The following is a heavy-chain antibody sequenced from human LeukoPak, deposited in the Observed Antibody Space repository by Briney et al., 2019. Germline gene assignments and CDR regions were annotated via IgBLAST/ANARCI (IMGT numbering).Heavy chain of an antibody. CDR1: GYTFTGYY. D-gene: IGHD5-18*01. CDR3: ARALDTAMVTNDY. V-gene: IGHV1-18*04. Sequence: ASVKVSCKASGYTFTGYYMHWVRQAPEQGLEWMGWISAYNGNTNYAQKLQGRVTMTTDTSTSTAYMELRSLRSDDTAVYYCARALDTAMVTNDYWGQGTLVTVSS. J-gene: IGHJ4*02. CDR2: ISAYNGNT.